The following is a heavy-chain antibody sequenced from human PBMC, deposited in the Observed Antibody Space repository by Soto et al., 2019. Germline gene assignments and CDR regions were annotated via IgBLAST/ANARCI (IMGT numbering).Heavy chain of an antibody. D-gene: IGHD6-6*01. CDR2: IETDGSRT. J-gene: IGHJ5*02. CDR3: VRDRPHNWFDP. CDR1: GFTFSTYW. V-gene: IGHV3-74*01. Sequence: EVQLVESGGGLVQTGGSLRLSCAASGFTFSTYWMHWVRQAPGKGPVWVSRIETDGSRTTYADSVKGRFTISRDNAKNMMYLQMNSLRVEDTAVYYCVRDRPHNWFDPWGQGTLVTVSS.